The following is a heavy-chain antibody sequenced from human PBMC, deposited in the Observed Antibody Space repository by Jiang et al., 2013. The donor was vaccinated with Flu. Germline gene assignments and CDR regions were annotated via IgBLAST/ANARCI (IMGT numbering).Heavy chain of an antibody. CDR3: ARGGSSSWYVY. D-gene: IGHD6-13*01. V-gene: IGHV4-34*01. Sequence: ELLKPSETLSLTCAVYGGSSVVTTGAGSASPHGKGLEWIGEINHSGSTNYNPSLKSRVTISVDTSKNQFSLKLSSVTAADTAVYYCARGGSSSWYVYWGQGTLVTVSS. CDR2: INHSGST. CDR1: GGSSVVTT. J-gene: IGHJ4*02.